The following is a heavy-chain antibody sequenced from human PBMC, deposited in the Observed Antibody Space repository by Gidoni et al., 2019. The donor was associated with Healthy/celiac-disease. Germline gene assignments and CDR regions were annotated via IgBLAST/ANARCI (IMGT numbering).Heavy chain of an antibody. CDR2: GDPSDSYT. CDR3: ARGAAGTTGGT. D-gene: IGHD1-7*01. V-gene: IGHV5-10-1*01. J-gene: IGHJ4*02. Sequence: EVQLVQSGAEVKKPGEYRRIPCQGSGHSFTSYWISWVRQRPGKGLEWMGRGDPSDSYTNYSPSFQGHVTISADKSISTAYLQWSSLKASDTAMYYCARGAAGTTGGTWGQGTLVTVSS. CDR1: GHSFTSYW.